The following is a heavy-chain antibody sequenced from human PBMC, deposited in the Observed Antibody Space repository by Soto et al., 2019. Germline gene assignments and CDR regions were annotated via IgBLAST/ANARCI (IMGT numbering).Heavy chain of an antibody. CDR1: GGTFTSYA. J-gene: IGHJ6*02. CDR3: ARQESFGGFWYGMDV. CDR2: IIPIFGTA. Sequence: QVQLVQSGAEVKKPGSSVKVSCKASGGTFTSYAISWVRQAPGQGLEWMGGIIPIFGTANYAQKFQGRVTITAAESTSTAYMELSSLRSEDTAVYYCARQESFGGFWYGMDVWGQGTTVTVSS. V-gene: IGHV1-69*01. D-gene: IGHD3-10*01.